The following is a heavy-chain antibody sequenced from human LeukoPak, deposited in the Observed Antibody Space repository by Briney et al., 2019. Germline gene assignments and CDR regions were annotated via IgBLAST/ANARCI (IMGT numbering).Heavy chain of an antibody. CDR3: ARERVVVAATPRTGLDP. D-gene: IGHD2-15*01. CDR1: GYTFTSYG. J-gene: IGHJ5*02. Sequence: ASVKVSCKASGYTFTSYGISWVRQAPGQGLEWMGWISAYNGNTNYAQKLQGRVTMTTDTSTSTVYMELSSLRSEDTAVYYCARERVVVAATPRTGLDPWGQGTLVTVSS. CDR2: ISAYNGNT. V-gene: IGHV1-18*01.